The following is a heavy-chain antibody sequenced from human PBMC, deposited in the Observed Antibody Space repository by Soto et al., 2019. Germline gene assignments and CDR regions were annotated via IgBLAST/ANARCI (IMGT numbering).Heavy chain of an antibody. CDR1: GGAISAFY. D-gene: IGHD6-6*01. J-gene: IGHJ3*02. CDR2: IYASGHT. CDR3: ARSPSTSTIGSFDI. V-gene: IGHV4-4*07. Sequence: QVQLQESGPGLVKPSETLSLTCSVSGGAISAFYWNWIRQSAGTGLEWIGRIYASGHTTYNPSLESRVSMAVATSKHQFSLKLSSVSAADTAVYYCARSPSTSTIGSFDIWGQGRMVTVSS.